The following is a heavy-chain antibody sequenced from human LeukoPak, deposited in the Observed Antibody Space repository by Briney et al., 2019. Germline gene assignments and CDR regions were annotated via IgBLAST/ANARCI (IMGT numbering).Heavy chain of an antibody. CDR2: ISSSGSTI. CDR1: GFTFSDYY. CDR3: AKSEYCSSTSCYRSYYYGMDV. Sequence: GGSLRLSCAASGFTFSDYYMSWIRQAPGKGLEWVSYISSSGSTIYYADSVKGRFTISRDNSKNTLYLQMNSLRAEGTAVYYCAKSEYCSSTSCYRSYYYGMDVWGQGTTVTVSS. D-gene: IGHD2-2*01. V-gene: IGHV3-11*01. J-gene: IGHJ6*02.